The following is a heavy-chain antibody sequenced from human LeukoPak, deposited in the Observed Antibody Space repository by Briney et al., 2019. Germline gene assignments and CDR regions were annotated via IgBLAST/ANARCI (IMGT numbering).Heavy chain of an antibody. CDR2: FIWNSGSI. D-gene: IGHD6-13*01. CDR1: GFISGDFA. J-gene: IGHJ6*03. V-gene: IGHV3-9*02. CDR3: GASTAAAGYFYYMDV. Sequence: GGSLRLSCAASGFISGDFAKHWVRQAPGKGLEWVSGFIWNSGSIGYADSVKGRFTISRDIAKNSLNVEMNSLRAEDTALYYCGASTAAAGYFYYMDVWGRGTTVTVSS.